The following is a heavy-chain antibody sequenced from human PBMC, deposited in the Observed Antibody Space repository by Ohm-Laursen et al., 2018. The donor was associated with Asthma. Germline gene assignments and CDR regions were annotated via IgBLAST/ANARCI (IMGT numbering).Heavy chain of an antibody. D-gene: IGHD3-10*01. CDR3: AKVIWVGQLSPFDY. Sequence: SLRLSCAASGFTFRSYAMHWVRQAPGKGLEWVAVGGSYYDGGLKYYADSVNGRFTVSRDDSKNTLSLQMNSLTPEDTTIYYCAKVIWVGQLSPFDYWGQGTPVTVSS. J-gene: IGHJ4*02. CDR2: GGSYYDGGLK. V-gene: IGHV3-30-3*01. CDR1: GFTFRSYA.